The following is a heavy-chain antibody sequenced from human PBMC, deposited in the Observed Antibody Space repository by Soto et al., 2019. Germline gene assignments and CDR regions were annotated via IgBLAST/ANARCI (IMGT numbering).Heavy chain of an antibody. CDR3: AKGGGTLTGYFT. J-gene: IGHJ5*02. D-gene: IGHD3-9*01. CDR1: GFTFSSYA. CDR2: ISGSGGST. V-gene: IGHV3-23*01. Sequence: GGSLRLSCAASGFTFSSYAMSWVRQAPGKGLEWVSAISGSGGSTYYADSVKGRFTISRDNSKSTPYLQMNSLRAEDTAVYYCAKGGGTLTGYFTWGQGTLVTVSS.